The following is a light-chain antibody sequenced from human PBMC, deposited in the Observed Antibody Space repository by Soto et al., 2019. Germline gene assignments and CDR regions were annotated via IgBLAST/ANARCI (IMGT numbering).Light chain of an antibody. CDR1: QSVSSSY. V-gene: IGKV3-20*01. CDR3: QQYGSSSWT. CDR2: GAS. J-gene: IGKJ1*01. Sequence: EIVLTQSPGTLSLSPGERATLSCRASQSVSSSYLAWYQQKPGQAPRLLIYGASSRATGIPDRFSGSGSGTDLTLTISRLEPEDFAVSYCQQYGSSSWTFGQGTKVEIK.